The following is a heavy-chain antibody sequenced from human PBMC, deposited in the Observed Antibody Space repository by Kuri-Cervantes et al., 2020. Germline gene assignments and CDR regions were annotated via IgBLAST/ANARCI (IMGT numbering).Heavy chain of an antibody. CDR2: ICTSGST. V-gene: IGHV4-61*02. Sequence: SCTVSGGSISSGSYYWSWIRQPAGKGLEWIGRICTSGSTNYNPSLKSRVTISVDTSKNQFSLKLSSVTAADTAVYYCARGGYYYDSRVDYWGQGTLVTVSS. D-gene: IGHD3-22*01. CDR1: GGSISSGSYY. J-gene: IGHJ4*02. CDR3: ARGGYYYDSRVDY.